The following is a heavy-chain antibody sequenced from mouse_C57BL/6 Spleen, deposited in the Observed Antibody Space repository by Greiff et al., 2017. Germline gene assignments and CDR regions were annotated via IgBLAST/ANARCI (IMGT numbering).Heavy chain of an antibody. CDR2: INPNNGGT. J-gene: IGHJ2*01. CDR3: ARVQIKYYGSSYDY. V-gene: IGHV1-22*01. Sequence: VQLQQSGPELVKPGASVKMSCKASGYTFTDYNMHWVKQSHGKSLEWIGYINPNNGGTSYNQKFKGKATLTVNTSSSTAYTELRSLTSEDSAVYYCARVQIKYYGSSYDYWRQGTTLTVSS. CDR1: GYTFTDYN. D-gene: IGHD1-1*01.